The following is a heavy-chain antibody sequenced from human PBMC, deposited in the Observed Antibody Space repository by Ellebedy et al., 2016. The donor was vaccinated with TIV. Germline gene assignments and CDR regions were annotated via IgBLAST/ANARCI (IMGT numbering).Heavy chain of an antibody. Sequence: MPSETLSLTCTVSGGSISSSSYYWGWIRQPPGKGLVWIGGIYYSGSTYYNPSLKIRVTISVDTSQNQFSLKLSSVTDADTAVYSCARLLSDSSSSGYFQHWGQGTLVTVSS. CDR3: ARLLSDSSSSGYFQH. CDR2: IYYSGST. V-gene: IGHV4-39*01. D-gene: IGHD6-6*01. CDR1: GGSISSSSYY. J-gene: IGHJ1*01.